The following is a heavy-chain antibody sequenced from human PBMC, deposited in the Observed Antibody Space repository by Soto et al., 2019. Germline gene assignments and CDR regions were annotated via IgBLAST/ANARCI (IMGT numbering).Heavy chain of an antibody. CDR3: ASTYYYDSSGPTFDY. Sequence: GGSLRLSCAASGFTFSDYYMSWIRQAPGKGLEWVSYISSSSSYTNYADSVKGRFTISRDNAKNSLYLQMNSLRAEDTAVYYCASTYYYDSSGPTFDYWGQGTLVTVSS. CDR1: GFTFSDYY. V-gene: IGHV3-11*06. J-gene: IGHJ4*02. D-gene: IGHD3-22*01. CDR2: ISSSSSYT.